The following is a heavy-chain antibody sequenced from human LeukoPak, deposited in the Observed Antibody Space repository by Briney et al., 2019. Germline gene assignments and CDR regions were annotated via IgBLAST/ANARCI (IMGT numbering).Heavy chain of an antibody. V-gene: IGHV3-21*01. CDR3: ARTKNYDFWSGQNY. J-gene: IGHJ4*02. D-gene: IGHD3-3*01. CDR2: ISSSSSYI. Sequence: GGSLRLSCAASGFTFSSYAMSWVRQAPGKGLEWVSSISSSSSYIYYADSVKGRFTISRDNAKNSLYLQMNSLRAEDTAVYYCARTKNYDFWSGQNYWGQGTLVTVSS. CDR1: GFTFSSYA.